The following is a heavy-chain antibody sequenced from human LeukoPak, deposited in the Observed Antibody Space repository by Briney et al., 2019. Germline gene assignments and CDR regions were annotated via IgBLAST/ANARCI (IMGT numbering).Heavy chain of an antibody. V-gene: IGHV3-7*01. Sequence: GGSLRLSCAASGFTFSNYWTTWVRQAPGKGLEWVANLKQDGSATYYVDSVKGRFTISRDNAKTSLYLQMNSLRAEDTAVYYCARETEIYTTSWSVALDYWGQGTLVTVSS. CDR3: ARETEIYTTSWSVALDY. D-gene: IGHD6-13*01. CDR1: GFTFSNYW. J-gene: IGHJ4*02. CDR2: LKQDGSAT.